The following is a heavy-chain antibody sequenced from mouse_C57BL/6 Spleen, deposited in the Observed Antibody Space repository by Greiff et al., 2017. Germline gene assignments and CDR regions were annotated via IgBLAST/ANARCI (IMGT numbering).Heavy chain of an antibody. CDR2: IDPSDSYT. D-gene: IGHD3-3*01. J-gene: IGHJ2*01. CDR1: GYTFTSYW. CDR3: ARLGQGNYFDY. V-gene: IGHV1-69*01. Sequence: VQLQQPGAELVMPGASVKLSCKASGYTFTSYWMHWVKQRPGQGLEWIGEIDPSDSYTNYNQKFKGKSTLTVDKSSSTAYMQLSSLTSEDYAVYYCARLGQGNYFDYWGQGTTLTVSS.